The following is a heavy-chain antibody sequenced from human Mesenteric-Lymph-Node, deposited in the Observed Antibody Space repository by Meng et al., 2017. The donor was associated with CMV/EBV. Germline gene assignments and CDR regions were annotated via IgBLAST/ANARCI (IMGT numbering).Heavy chain of an antibody. CDR1: GFTFSSDT. D-gene: IGHD3-3*01. J-gene: IGHJ6*02. Sequence: GESLKISCAASGFTFSSDTMNWVRQPPGKGLEWVSCISSTRGFIYYADSVKGRFTISRDSAKNSLYLQMNSLKAEDTAMYYCARGKDFRYGMDVWGQGTTVTVSS. CDR3: ARGKDFRYGMDV. V-gene: IGHV3-21*01. CDR2: ISSTRGFI.